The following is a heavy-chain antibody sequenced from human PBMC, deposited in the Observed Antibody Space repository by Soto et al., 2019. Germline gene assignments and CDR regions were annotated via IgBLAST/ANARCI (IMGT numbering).Heavy chain of an antibody. CDR1: GGSFTGYY. D-gene: IGHD3-9*01. J-gene: IGHJ4*02. Sequence: SETLSLTCAVYGGSFTGYYWTWIRQTPGKGLEWIGEINYRGSSYYNPSLESRISMAVDTSKNQFSLKLRSVTAADTAVYFCVRFWPPPDSDALTDHTDAFDYWGQGTLVTVSS. CDR3: VRFWPPPDSDALTDHTDAFDY. CDR2: INYRGSS. V-gene: IGHV4-34*01.